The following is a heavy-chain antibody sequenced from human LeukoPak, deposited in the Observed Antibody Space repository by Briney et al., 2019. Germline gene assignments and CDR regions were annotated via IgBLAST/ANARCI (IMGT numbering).Heavy chain of an antibody. D-gene: IGHD4-17*01. V-gene: IGHV4-39*01. Sequence: SETLSLTCTVSGGSISSSSYYWGWIRQPPGKGLEWIGSIYYSGSTYYNPSLKSRVTISVDTSKNQFSLKLSSVTAADTAVYYCARLRRYYFDYWGQGALVTVSS. J-gene: IGHJ4*02. CDR3: ARLRRYYFDY. CDR2: IYYSGST. CDR1: GGSISSSSYY.